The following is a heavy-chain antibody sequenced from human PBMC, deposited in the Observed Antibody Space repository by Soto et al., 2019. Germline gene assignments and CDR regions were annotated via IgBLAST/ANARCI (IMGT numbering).Heavy chain of an antibody. J-gene: IGHJ6*02. D-gene: IGHD1-26*01. V-gene: IGHV1-2*02. CDR2: INPKSGDT. CDR3: ARSSGSYSYYGMDV. CDR1: GYTLSDYY. Sequence: QVQVEQSGAEVKKPGASVKVSCKASGYTLSDYYMHWVRQAPGQGLEWMGWINPKSGDTNYAQKFQGRVTMTRDTSSSTANMELSRLRSDDTPVYYCARSSGSYSYYGMDVWGQGTTVTVSS.